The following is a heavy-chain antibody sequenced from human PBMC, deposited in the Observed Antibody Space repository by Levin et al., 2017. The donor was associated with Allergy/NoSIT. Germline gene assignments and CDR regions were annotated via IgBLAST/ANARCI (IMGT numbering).Heavy chain of an antibody. CDR2: ISAHNGNT. Sequence: ASVKVSCMASGYTFTSFDISWVRQAPGQGLEWMGWISAHNGNTKYAQKIQGRVTMTTDTSTTTAYMELRSLKSDETAVYYCAGSISLGRGVPKYCFDYWGQGSLVTVSS. CDR1: GYTFTSFD. CDR3: AGSISLGRGVPKYCFDY. D-gene: IGHD3-10*01. V-gene: IGHV1-18*01. J-gene: IGHJ4*02.